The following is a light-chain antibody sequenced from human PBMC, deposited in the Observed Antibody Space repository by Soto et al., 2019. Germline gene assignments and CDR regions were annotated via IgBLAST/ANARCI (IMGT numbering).Light chain of an antibody. Sequence: QSVLTQPASVSGSPGQSITISCTGTSXDIGTYNLVSWYQQHPGKAPKVMIYEGSERPSGISNRFSASKSGNTASLTISGLQAEDEADYYCCSYAGSGTFVFGTGTKVTVL. CDR3: CSYAGSGTFV. CDR1: SXDIGTYNL. J-gene: IGLJ1*01. CDR2: EGS. V-gene: IGLV2-23*01.